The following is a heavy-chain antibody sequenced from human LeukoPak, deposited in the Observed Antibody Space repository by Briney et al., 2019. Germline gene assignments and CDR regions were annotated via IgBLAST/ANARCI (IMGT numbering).Heavy chain of an antibody. CDR1: GFTFSSYA. D-gene: IGHD5-18*01. Sequence: GGSLRLSCAASGFTFSSYAMHWVRQAPGKGLEGVAVISYDGSNKYYADSVKGRFTITRDNSKNTLYLQMNSLRAEDTAVYYCARDGYSALFDYWGQGTLVTVSS. CDR3: ARDGYSALFDY. J-gene: IGHJ4*02. V-gene: IGHV3-30*04. CDR2: ISYDGSNK.